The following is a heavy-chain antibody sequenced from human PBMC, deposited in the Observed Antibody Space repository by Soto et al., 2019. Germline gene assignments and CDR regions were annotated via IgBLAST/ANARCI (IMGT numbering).Heavy chain of an antibody. J-gene: IGHJ2*01. CDR2: ISGSGGST. Sequence: LRLSCAASGFTFSSYAMSWVRQAPGKGLEWVSAISGSGGSTCYADSVKGRFTISRDNSKNTLYLQMNSLRAEDTAVYYCALQLSEIRAWLVPQYFDLWGRGTLVTVSS. CDR3: ALQLSEIRAWLVPQYFDL. CDR1: GFTFSSYA. D-gene: IGHD6-19*01. V-gene: IGHV3-23*01.